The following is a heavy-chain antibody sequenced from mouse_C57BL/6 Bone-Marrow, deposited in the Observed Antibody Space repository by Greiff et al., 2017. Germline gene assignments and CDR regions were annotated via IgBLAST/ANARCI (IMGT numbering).Heavy chain of an antibody. D-gene: IGHD1-1*01. CDR2: IDPSDSYT. V-gene: IGHV1-69*01. CDR1: GYTFTSYW. Sequence: VQLQQPGAELVMPGASVKLSCKASGYTFTSYWMHWVKQRPGQGLEWIGEIDPSDSYTNYNQKFKGKSTLTVDKSSSTAYMQLSSLTSEDSAVYYCARYYYYGSSWYFDVWGTGTTVTVSS. J-gene: IGHJ1*03. CDR3: ARYYYYGSSWYFDV.